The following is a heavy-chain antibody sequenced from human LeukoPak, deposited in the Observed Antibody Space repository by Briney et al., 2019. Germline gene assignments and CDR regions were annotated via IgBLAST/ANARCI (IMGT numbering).Heavy chain of an antibody. D-gene: IGHD3-10*01. CDR1: GYIFTHNW. V-gene: IGHV5-51*01. Sequence: GESLKISCQGSGYIFTHNWIGWVRQLPGKGLEWMGIIYPGDSDTKYSPSFQGQVTISADKSISTAYLQWSSLKASDTAMYYCARTITMVRGVIIYPNYFDYWGQGTLVTVSS. CDR3: ARTITMVRGVIIYPNYFDY. J-gene: IGHJ4*02. CDR2: IYPGDSDT.